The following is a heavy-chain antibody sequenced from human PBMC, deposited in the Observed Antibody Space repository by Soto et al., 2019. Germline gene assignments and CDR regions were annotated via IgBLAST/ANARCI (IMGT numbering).Heavy chain of an antibody. J-gene: IGHJ4*02. Sequence: QVQLVQSGAEVKKPGASVKGSCKASGYTFTSYGISWVRQAPGQGREWMGWISAYNGNTNYAQKLQGRVTMTTDTTTSISDLQLRSLRSDGTALYYWARDSPPLGYWGQGTLVTVSS. V-gene: IGHV1-18*01. CDR1: GYTFTSYG. CDR2: ISAYNGNT. CDR3: ARDSPPLGY.